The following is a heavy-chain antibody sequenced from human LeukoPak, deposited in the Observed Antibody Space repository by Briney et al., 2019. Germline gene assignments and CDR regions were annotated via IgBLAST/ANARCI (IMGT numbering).Heavy chain of an antibody. J-gene: IGHJ4*02. D-gene: IGHD5-18*01. Sequence: GGSLRLSCAASGFTFSSYAMSWVRQAPGKGLEWVSLISRDGGRTYYADSVKGRFTISRDNSKNSLFLQMTRLSAEDTAFYYCAKGGGDTAMAMDYWGQGTLVTVSS. CDR3: AKGGGDTAMAMDY. CDR2: ISRDGGRT. CDR1: GFTFSSYA. V-gene: IGHV3-43D*03.